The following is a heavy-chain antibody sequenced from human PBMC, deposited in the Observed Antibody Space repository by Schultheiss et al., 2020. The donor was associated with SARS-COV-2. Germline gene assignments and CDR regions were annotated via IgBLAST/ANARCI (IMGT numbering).Heavy chain of an antibody. CDR2: IYTSGST. CDR1: GGSISSSSYY. D-gene: IGHD6-6*01. CDR3: ARRIAARPGDAFDI. J-gene: IGHJ3*02. V-gene: IGHV4-39*07. Sequence: SETLSLTCTVSGGSISSSSYYWGWIRQPPGKGLEWIGRIYTSGSTNYNPSLKSRVTISVDTSKNQFSLKLSSVTAADTAVYYCARRIAARPGDAFDIWGQGTMVTVSS.